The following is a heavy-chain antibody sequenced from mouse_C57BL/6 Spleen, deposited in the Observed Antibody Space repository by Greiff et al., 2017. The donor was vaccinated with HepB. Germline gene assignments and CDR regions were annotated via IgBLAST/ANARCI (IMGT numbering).Heavy chain of an antibody. V-gene: IGHV5-16*01. CDR2: INYDGSST. D-gene: IGHD2-2*01. Sequence: EVKLVESEGGLVQPGSSMKLSCTASGFTFSDYYMAWVRQVPEKGLEWVANINYDGSSTYYLDSLKSRFIISRDNAKNILYLQMSSLKSEDTATYYCAREGDGYEGWFAYWGQGTLVTVSA. CDR1: GFTFSDYY. CDR3: AREGDGYEGWFAY. J-gene: IGHJ3*01.